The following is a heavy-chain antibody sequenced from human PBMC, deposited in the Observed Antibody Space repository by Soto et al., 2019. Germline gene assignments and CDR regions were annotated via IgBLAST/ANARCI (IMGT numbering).Heavy chain of an antibody. J-gene: IGHJ3*02. CDR1: GFTFSSYG. D-gene: IGHD6-19*01. V-gene: IGHV3-30*18. CDR2: ISYDGSNK. CDR3: AKDLPPVDGAFDI. Sequence: GGSLRLSCAASGFTFSSYGMHWVRQAPGKGLEWVAVISYDGSNKYYADSVKGRFTISRDNSKNTLYLQMNSLRAEDTAVYYCAKDLPPVDGAFDIWGQGTMVTVSS.